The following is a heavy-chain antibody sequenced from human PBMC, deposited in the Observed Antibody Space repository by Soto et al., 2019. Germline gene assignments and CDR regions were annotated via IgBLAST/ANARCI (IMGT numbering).Heavy chain of an antibody. J-gene: IGHJ4*02. V-gene: IGHV3-48*02. CDR2: ISGTSETI. CDR1: GFNFHTYT. D-gene: IGHD2-2*03. Sequence: DVPLVESGGGLVKPGGSLRLSCAASGFNFHTYTMTWVRQAPGKGLEWVSYISGTSETIFYADSVKGPFTISRDNAKNSLYLQLNSLRDEETAVYYCATGYCRSDNCHFTHWGQGTLVTVSS. CDR3: ATGYCRSDNCHFTH.